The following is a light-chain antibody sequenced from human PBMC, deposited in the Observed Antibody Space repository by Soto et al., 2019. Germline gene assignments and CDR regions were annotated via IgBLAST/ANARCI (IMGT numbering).Light chain of an antibody. Sequence: EIVLTQSPATLSLSPGGRATLSCRASQSVSSYVAWYQKKPGQAPRLLIYGASTRATGIPARFSGSGSGTEFTLTISSLQSEDFAVYYCQQYNNWTFGQGTKVDIK. CDR2: GAS. V-gene: IGKV3-15*01. CDR3: QQYNNWT. J-gene: IGKJ1*01. CDR1: QSVSSY.